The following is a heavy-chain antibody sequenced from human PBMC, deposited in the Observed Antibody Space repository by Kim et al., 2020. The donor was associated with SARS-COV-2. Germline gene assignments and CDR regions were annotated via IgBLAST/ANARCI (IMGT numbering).Heavy chain of an antibody. J-gene: IGHJ6*02. Sequence: SETLSLTCAVYGGSFSGYYWSWIRQPPGKGLEWIGEINHSGSTNYNPSLKSRVTISVDTSKNQFSLKLSSVTAADTAVYYCARREGARGPYYYGSGSYYPNYYYYYGMDVWGQGTTVTVSS. CDR3: ARREGARGPYYYGSGSYYPNYYYYYGMDV. CDR2: INHSGST. CDR1: GGSFSGYY. D-gene: IGHD3-10*01. V-gene: IGHV4-34*01.